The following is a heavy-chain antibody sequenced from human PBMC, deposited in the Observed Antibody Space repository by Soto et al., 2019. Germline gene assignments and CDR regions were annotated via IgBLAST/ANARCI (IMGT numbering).Heavy chain of an antibody. Sequence: PGGSLRLSCAASGFTFSSYAMHWVRQAPGKGLEWVAVISYDGSNKYYADSVKGRFTISRDNSKNTLYLQMNSLRAEDTAVYYCARDQEQDWGDAFDIWGQGTMVIVSS. D-gene: IGHD3-16*01. V-gene: IGHV3-30-3*01. CDR3: ARDQEQDWGDAFDI. CDR1: GFTFSSYA. J-gene: IGHJ3*02. CDR2: ISYDGSNK.